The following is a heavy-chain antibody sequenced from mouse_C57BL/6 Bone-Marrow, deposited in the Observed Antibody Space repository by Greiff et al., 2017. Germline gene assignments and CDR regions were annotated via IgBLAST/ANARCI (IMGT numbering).Heavy chain of an antibody. CDR3: ARGRYYGSSHFDY. CDR1: GYTFTSYW. J-gene: IGHJ2*01. CDR2: IDPSDSET. V-gene: IGHV1-52*01. Sequence: VQLQQPGAELVRPGSSVKLSCKASGYTFTSYWMHWVKQRPIQGLEWIGNIDPSDSETHYNQKFKDKAPLTVDKSSSTAYMQLSSLTSEDSAVYYCARGRYYGSSHFDYWGQGTTLTVSS. D-gene: IGHD1-1*01.